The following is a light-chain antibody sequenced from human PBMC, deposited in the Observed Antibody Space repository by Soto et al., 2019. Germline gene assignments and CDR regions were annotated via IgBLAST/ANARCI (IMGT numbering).Light chain of an antibody. V-gene: IGKV3-20*01. CDR1: QNVTNNY. CDR3: QQCSFSPRT. J-gene: IGKJ2*01. CDR2: DAS. Sequence: EIVLTQSPGTLSLSPGETGTLSCRASQNVTNNYLAWYQQKPGQAPRLLIYDASRRATGIPDRFSGSGSGTDFTLTISRLEPEDFAVYYCQQCSFSPRTFGQGTKLEIK.